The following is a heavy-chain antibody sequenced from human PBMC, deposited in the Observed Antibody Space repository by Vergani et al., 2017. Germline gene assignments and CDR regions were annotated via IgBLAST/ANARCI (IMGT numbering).Heavy chain of an antibody. V-gene: IGHV1-58*01. Sequence: MQLVQSGPEVKKPGTSVKVSCKASGFTFTSSAVQWVRQARGQRLEWIGWIVVGSGNTNYAQKFQERVTSIRDMSTNTAYMELSSLRSEETAVYYGARSHCSGGSCYPFDYWGQGTLVTVSS. CDR1: GFTFTSSA. CDR2: IVVGSGNT. D-gene: IGHD2-15*01. CDR3: ARSHCSGGSCYPFDY. J-gene: IGHJ4*02.